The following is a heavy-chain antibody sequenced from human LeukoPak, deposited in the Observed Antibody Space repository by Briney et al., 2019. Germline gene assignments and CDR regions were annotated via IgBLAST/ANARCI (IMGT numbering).Heavy chain of an antibody. CDR1: GGSFSGYY. CDR2: INRSGST. D-gene: IGHD3-3*01. CDR3: ATRYDFWSGYYT. J-gene: IGHJ5*02. V-gene: IGHV4-34*01. Sequence: SETLSHTCAVYGGSFSGYYWSWIRQPPGEGPEWIGEINRSGSTNYNPSLKSRVTISVDTSKNQFSLRLTSVTAADTAVYYCATRYDFWSGYYTWGQGTLVTVSS.